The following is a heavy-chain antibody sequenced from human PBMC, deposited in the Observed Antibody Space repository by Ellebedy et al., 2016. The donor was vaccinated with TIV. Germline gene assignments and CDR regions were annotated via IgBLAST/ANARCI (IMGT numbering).Heavy chain of an antibody. CDR3: ATDGSYGDYRFPAHAFVM. D-gene: IGHD4-17*01. Sequence: GGSLRLSCAVSGFTVSSKYMIWVRQAPGKGLEWVANMNQDGSQKYYVDSVKGRLTISRDNAKSSLYLQMNSLRAEDTSVYYCATDGSYGDYRFPAHAFVMWGLGTMVTVSS. CDR2: MNQDGSQK. V-gene: IGHV3-7*01. CDR1: GFTVSSKY. J-gene: IGHJ3*02.